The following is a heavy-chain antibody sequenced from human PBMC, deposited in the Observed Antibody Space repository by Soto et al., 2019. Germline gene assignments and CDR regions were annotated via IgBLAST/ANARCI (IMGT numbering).Heavy chain of an antibody. CDR3: AGGIADSPSGY. D-gene: IGHD6-13*01. CDR1: GGSISRGGYS. Sequence: SETLSHTCAVSGGSISRGGYSWCWIRQPPGKGLEWIGYIYHSGSTYYNPSLKSRVTISVDRSKNQFSLKLSSVTAADTAVYYCAGGIADSPSGYWGQGTLVTVS. J-gene: IGHJ4*02. V-gene: IGHV4-30-2*01. CDR2: IYHSGST.